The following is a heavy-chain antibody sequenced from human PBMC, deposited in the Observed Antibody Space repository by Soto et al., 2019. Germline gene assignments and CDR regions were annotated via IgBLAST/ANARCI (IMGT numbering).Heavy chain of an antibody. D-gene: IGHD2-21*02. Sequence: SETLSLTCTVSGGSISGYYWSWLRQTPGKGLEWIGYLYNTGSTIYNPSLESRVTISVDTSKNQFSLILNSVTAADTAVYYCARDLWGYCGTDCYPLDVWGPGTTVTVSS. CDR1: GGSISGYY. CDR3: ARDLWGYCGTDCYPLDV. V-gene: IGHV4-59*01. CDR2: LYNTGST. J-gene: IGHJ6*02.